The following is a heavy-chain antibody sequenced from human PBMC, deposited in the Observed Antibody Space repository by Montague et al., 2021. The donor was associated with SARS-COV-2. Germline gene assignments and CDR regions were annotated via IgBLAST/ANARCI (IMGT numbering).Heavy chain of an antibody. D-gene: IGHD1-26*01. Sequence: SETLSLTCTVSGGSISSSSYYWGWIRQPPGKGLEWIGGIYYSGSTYYNPSLKSRVTISVDTSKNQFSLKLSSVTAADTAVYYCVEIVGAADYWGQGTLVTGSS. CDR1: GGSISSSSYY. CDR3: VEIVGAADY. V-gene: IGHV4-39*01. J-gene: IGHJ4*02. CDR2: IYYSGST.